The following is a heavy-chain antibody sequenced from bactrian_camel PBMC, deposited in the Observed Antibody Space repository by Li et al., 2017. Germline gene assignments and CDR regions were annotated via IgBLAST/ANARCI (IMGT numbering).Heavy chain of an antibody. Sequence: VQLVESGGASVQAGGSLRLSCAASGYTYNRNCMAWFRQAPGKEREGVARIATGSGNTYYADSVKGRFTISRDSAKKSLYLEMDKLKPEDTGVYYCAAVAVGLGRDPCNTFYWWGQGTQVTVS. V-gene: IGHV3S1*01. J-gene: IGHJ4*01. D-gene: IGHD1*01. CDR3: AAVAVGLGRDPCNTFYW. CDR2: IATGSGNT. CDR1: GYTYNRNC.